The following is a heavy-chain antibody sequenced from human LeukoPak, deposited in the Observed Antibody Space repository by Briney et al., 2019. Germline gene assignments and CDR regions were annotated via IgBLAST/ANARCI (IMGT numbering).Heavy chain of an antibody. CDR2: ISSSSSYI. Sequence: PSETLSLTCTVSGGSISSSSYYWGWIRQPPGKGLEWVSSISSSSSYIYYADSVKGRFTISRDNAKNSLYLQMNSLRAEDTAVYYCARDRAYYDFWSTRANSYYYYGMDVWGQGTTVTVSS. D-gene: IGHD3-3*01. J-gene: IGHJ6*02. CDR3: ARDRAYYDFWSTRANSYYYYGMDV. CDR1: GGSISSSS. V-gene: IGHV3-21*01.